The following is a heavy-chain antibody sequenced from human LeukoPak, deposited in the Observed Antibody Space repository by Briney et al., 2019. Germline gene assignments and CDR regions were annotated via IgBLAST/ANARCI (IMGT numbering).Heavy chain of an antibody. D-gene: IGHD1-1*01. CDR2: INHSGST. Sequence: PSETLSLTCAVYGGSFSGYYWSWIRQPPGKGLEWIGEINHSGSTNYNPSLKSRVTISVDTSKKQFSLKLSSVTAADTAVYYCARELVKANWFAPWGQGTLVTVSS. V-gene: IGHV4-34*01. CDR3: ARELVKANWFAP. J-gene: IGHJ5*02. CDR1: GGSFSGYY.